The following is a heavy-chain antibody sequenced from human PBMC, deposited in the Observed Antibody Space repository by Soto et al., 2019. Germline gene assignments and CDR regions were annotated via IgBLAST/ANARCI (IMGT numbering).Heavy chain of an antibody. J-gene: IGHJ4*02. CDR1: GVSFRSYT. CDR2: VFSSVSA. CDR3: ARDGMTTGDS. Sequence: XGTLSLTCIVSGVSFRSYTWSWVRQPANKGLEWIGRVFSSVSATYNPSLKSRVSISMDTAENRISLRLDSVTAADAGVYFCARDGMTTGDSWGPGTLVTVSS. V-gene: IGHV4-4*07. D-gene: IGHD3-9*01.